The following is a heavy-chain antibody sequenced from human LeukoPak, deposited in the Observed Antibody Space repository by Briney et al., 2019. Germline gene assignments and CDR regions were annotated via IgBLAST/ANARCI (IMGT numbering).Heavy chain of an antibody. CDR1: GFTFSSYS. CDR2: INLGGSAK. Sequence: GGSLRLSCAASGFTFSSYSMNWVRQAPGKGPEWVANINLGGSAKLYVDSVKGRCTISRDNAKNSLYLQMNSLRVEDTAVYYCAAWGLHNYWGQGTLVTVSS. CDR3: AAWGLHNY. J-gene: IGHJ4*02. V-gene: IGHV3-7*01. D-gene: IGHD7-27*01.